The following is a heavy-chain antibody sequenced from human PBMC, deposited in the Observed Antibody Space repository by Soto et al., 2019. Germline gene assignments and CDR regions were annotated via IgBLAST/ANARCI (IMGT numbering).Heavy chain of an antibody. J-gene: IGHJ4*02. V-gene: IGHV4-4*02. D-gene: IGHD1-26*01. Sequence: SETLSLNCAVSGGSISSNNWWSWVRQAPGKGLEWIGEIYHSGRTSYNPSLRSRGKMSVDKSKNQFSLIVTSVTAADTAVYYCTKDGRGHPYYSDNGGPGTLVTVSS. CDR1: GGSISSNNW. CDR3: TKDGRGHPYYSDN. CDR2: IYHSGRT.